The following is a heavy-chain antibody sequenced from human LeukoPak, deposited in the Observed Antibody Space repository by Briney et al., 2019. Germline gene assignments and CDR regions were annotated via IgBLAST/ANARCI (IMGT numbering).Heavy chain of an antibody. CDR1: GFAFTSYW. CDR2: IKADGSEK. V-gene: IGHV3-7*04. CDR3: ARVSITRPGRLLWGYYMDV. D-gene: IGHD3-10*01. J-gene: IGHJ6*03. Sequence: PGGSLRLSCAASGFAFTSYWMTWVRQAPGKGLECVATIKADGSEKYYVDSVKGRFAVSRDNAKNSLYLQMNSLRAEDTAVYYCARVSITRPGRLLWGYYMDVWGKGITVTVSS.